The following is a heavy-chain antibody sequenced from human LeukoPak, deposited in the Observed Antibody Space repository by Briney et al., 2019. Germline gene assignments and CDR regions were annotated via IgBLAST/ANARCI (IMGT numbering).Heavy chain of an antibody. Sequence: ASVKVSCKASGYTFTSYGISWVRQAPGQGLEWMGWISAYNGNTNYAQKLQGRVTMTTDTSTSTAYMELRSLRSDDTAVYYCARGGRVVVPAAIPGRTRFDPWGQGTLVTVSS. CDR2: ISAYNGNT. D-gene: IGHD2-2*02. V-gene: IGHV1-18*01. CDR1: GYTFTSYG. J-gene: IGHJ5*02. CDR3: ARGGRVVVPAAIPGRTRFDP.